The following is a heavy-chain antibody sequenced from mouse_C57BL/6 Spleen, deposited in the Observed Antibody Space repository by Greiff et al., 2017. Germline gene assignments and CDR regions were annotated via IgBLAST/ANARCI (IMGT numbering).Heavy chain of an antibody. Sequence: QVQLQQSGAELVRPGASVKMSCKASGYTFTSYNMHWVKQTPRQGLEWIGAIYPGNGDTSYNQKFKGKATLTVDKSSSTAYMQLSSLTSEDSAVYFCARWGYYGYDEGYYYAMDYWGQGTSVTVSS. CDR3: ARWGYYGYDEGYYYAMDY. CDR1: GYTFTSYN. V-gene: IGHV1-12*01. CDR2: IYPGNGDT. J-gene: IGHJ4*01. D-gene: IGHD2-2*01.